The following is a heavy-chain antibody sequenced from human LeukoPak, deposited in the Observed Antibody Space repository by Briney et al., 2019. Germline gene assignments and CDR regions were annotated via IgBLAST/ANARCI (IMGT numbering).Heavy chain of an antibody. Sequence: SETLSLTCTVSGGSISNYYWTWIRQPPGKGLEWIGNIYYSGSTNYNPSLESRVTISVDASKNQFFLKLSSVTAADTAVYYCARYYSSSFYFDYWGQGTLVTVSS. CDR2: IYYSGST. CDR3: ARYYSSSFYFDY. D-gene: IGHD6-6*01. J-gene: IGHJ4*02. CDR1: GGSISNYY. V-gene: IGHV4-59*08.